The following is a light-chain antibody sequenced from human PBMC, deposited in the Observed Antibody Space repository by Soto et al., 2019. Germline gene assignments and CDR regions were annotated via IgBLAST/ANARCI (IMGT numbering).Light chain of an antibody. J-gene: IGKJ5*01. Sequence: AIRMTQSPSSLSASTGDRVTITCRVSQGISSYLAWYQQKPGKAPKLLIYAASTLQSVVPSRFRGSVSGTDFTLTISCLQSEDFATYYCQQYYSYPITFGQGTRLEIK. CDR3: QQYYSYPIT. V-gene: IGKV1-8*01. CDR2: AAS. CDR1: QGISSY.